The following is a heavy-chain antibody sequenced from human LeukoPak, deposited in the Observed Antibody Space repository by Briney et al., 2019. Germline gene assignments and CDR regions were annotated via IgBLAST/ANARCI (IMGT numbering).Heavy chain of an antibody. CDR1: GFTFGSYA. CDR2: ISYDGINK. Sequence: GGSLRLSCAASGFTFGSYAMHWVRQAPGKGLEGVAVISYDGINKYYADSVKGRFTISRDNSKNTLFLQMNSLRAEDTAVYYCTRTGYRSNWYVPNWGQGTLVTVSS. CDR3: TRTGYRSNWYVPN. D-gene: IGHD6-13*01. J-gene: IGHJ4*02. V-gene: IGHV3-30-3*01.